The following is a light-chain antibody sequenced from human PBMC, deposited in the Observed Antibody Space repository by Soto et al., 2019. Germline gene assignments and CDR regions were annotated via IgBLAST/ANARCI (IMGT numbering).Light chain of an antibody. J-gene: IGLJ2*01. CDR2: DDS. V-gene: IGLV3-21*02. CDR3: QVWHTSSDHPVL. CDR1: DIGSKS. Sequence: SYVLTQAPSVSVAPGQTARITCGGDDIGSKSVHWYQQKPGQAPVLVVYDDSDRPSGIPERISGSKSGNTASLTFSRVETGDEADYYCQVWHTSSDHPVLFGGGTQLTVL.